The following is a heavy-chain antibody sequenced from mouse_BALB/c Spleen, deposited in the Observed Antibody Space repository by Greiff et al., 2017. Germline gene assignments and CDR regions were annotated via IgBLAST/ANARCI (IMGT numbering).Heavy chain of an antibody. Sequence: VKLQESGAELVRPGSSVKISCKASGYAFSSYWMNWVKQRPGQGLEWIGQIYPGDGDTNYNGKFKGKATLTADKSSSTAYMQLSSLTSEDSAVYFCARLGGYPHWGQGTTLTVSS. CDR3: ARLGGYPH. J-gene: IGHJ2*01. CDR1: GYAFSSYW. CDR2: IYPGDGDT. V-gene: IGHV1-80*01. D-gene: IGHD2-2*01.